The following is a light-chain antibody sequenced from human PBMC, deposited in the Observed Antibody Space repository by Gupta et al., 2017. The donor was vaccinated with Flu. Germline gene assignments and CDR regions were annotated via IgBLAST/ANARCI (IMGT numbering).Light chain of an antibody. CDR2: DAS. CDR3: QKYADWPT. Sequence: PGERATLSCRASQSVSSSLAWYQQRPGQAPRLLIADASTRATGIPARFSGSGSGTEFTLTISSLQSDDYELYFCQKYADWPTFGGGTTVDIK. V-gene: IGKV3-15*01. CDR1: QSVSSS. J-gene: IGKJ4*01.